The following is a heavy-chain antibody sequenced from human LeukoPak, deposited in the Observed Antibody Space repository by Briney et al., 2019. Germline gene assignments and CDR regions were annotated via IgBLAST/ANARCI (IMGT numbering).Heavy chain of an antibody. CDR1: DFPFIGYT. CDR2: IPYDGSQN. Sequence: GGSLRLSCAASDFPFIGYTMHWVRQAPGKGLEWVAGIPYDGSQNSYADSVKGRFSISRDNSKSALYLQLSSLRPEDTAVYYCTREGRFKAQHLFGYWGQGTMVTVSS. CDR3: TREGRFKAQHLFGY. D-gene: IGHD2-2*01. J-gene: IGHJ4*02. V-gene: IGHV3-30*04.